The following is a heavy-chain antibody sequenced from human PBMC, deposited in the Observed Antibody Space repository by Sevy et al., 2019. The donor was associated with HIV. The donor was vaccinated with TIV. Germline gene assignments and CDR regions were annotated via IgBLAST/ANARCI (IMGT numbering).Heavy chain of an antibody. J-gene: IGHJ4*02. CDR1: GGSITSLY. Sequence: SETLSLTCTVSGGSITSLYWNWIRQPPGKGMEWIANIYYNGHINYNPSLKSRVTLSLDTSKNQFSLRLSSVTAADTAMYYCAGENRWGKGYSWGQGTLVTVSS. V-gene: IGHV4-59*08. CDR2: IYYNGHI. CDR3: AGENRWGKGYS. D-gene: IGHD1-26*01.